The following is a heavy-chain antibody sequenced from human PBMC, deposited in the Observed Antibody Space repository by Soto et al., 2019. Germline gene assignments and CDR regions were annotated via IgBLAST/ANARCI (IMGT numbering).Heavy chain of an antibody. CDR3: AKGHVRFAH. Sequence: QVQLQQWGAGLLKPSETLSLTCGVSNGSFTGHYWAWIRQAPGKGLEWIGEINHSGFANYNPSRKSRVARALDTSKTQFSLSLTSLNVADRAIYDCAKGHVRFAHWGQGTLVTVSS. CDR1: NGSFTGHY. J-gene: IGHJ4*02. CDR2: INHSGFA. V-gene: IGHV4-34*01.